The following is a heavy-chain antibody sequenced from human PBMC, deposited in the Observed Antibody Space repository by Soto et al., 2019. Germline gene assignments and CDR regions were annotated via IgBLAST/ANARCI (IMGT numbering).Heavy chain of an antibody. D-gene: IGHD3-10*01. J-gene: IGHJ4*02. Sequence: SETLSLTCTVSDDSPSSSYWTWIRQPPGRGLEWIGYVHFSGSPNYNPSLKSRVTISVDTSKSQFSLKLSSVTATDTAVYYCARRGGSASFFDYWGQGILVTVSS. CDR2: VHFSGSP. CDR3: ARRGGSASFFDY. V-gene: IGHV4-59*08. CDR1: DDSPSSSY.